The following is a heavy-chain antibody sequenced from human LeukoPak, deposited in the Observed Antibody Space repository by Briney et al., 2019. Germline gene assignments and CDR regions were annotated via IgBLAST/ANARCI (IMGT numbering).Heavy chain of an antibody. CDR3: ASIPIAVAGTTFDY. CDR2: ISSSSSTI. Sequence: GGSLRLSCAASGFTFSSYSMNWVRQAPGKGLEWVSYISSSSSTIYYADSVKGRFTISRDNAKNSLYLQMDSLRDEDTAVYYCASIPIAVAGTTFDYWGQGTLVTVSS. D-gene: IGHD6-19*01. CDR1: GFTFSSYS. J-gene: IGHJ4*02. V-gene: IGHV3-48*02.